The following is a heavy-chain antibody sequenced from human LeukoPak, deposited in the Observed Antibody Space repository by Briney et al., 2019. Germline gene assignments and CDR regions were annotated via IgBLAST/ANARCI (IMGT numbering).Heavy chain of an antibody. D-gene: IGHD3-22*01. CDR3: ARVDDYYDTSTDAFDI. CDR2: ISSSSSYI. V-gene: IGHV3-21*01. Sequence: KTGGSLRLSCAASGFTFSSYSMNWVRQAPGKGLEWVSSISSSSSYIYYADSVKGRFTISRDNAKNSLYLQMNSLRAEDTAVYYCARVDDYYDTSTDAFDIWGQGTMVTVSS. CDR1: GFTFSSYS. J-gene: IGHJ3*02.